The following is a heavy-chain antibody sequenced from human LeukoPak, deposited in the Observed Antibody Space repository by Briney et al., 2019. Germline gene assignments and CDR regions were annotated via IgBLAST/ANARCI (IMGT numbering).Heavy chain of an antibody. Sequence: PGRSLRLSCAASGFTFSSYAMHWVRQAPGKGLEWVAVISYDGSNKYYADSVTGRFTISRDNAKNSLYPQMNSLRAEDTAVYYCARGYSSGRAAFDIWGQGTMVTVSS. J-gene: IGHJ3*02. CDR1: GFTFSSYA. CDR3: ARGYSSGRAAFDI. CDR2: ISYDGSNK. D-gene: IGHD6-19*01. V-gene: IGHV3-30-3*01.